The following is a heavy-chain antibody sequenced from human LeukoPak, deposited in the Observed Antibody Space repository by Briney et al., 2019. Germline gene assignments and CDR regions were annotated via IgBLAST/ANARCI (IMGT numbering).Heavy chain of an antibody. J-gene: IGHJ5*02. D-gene: IGHD2-2*01. Sequence: PSETLSLTCTVSGGSISSYYWSWIRQPPGKGLEWIGYIYYSGSTNYNPSLKSRVTISVDTSKNQFSLKLSSVTAADTAVYYCARDVSTYFGANWFDPWGQGTLVTVSS. CDR1: GGSISSYY. CDR3: ARDVSTYFGANWFDP. CDR2: IYYSGST. V-gene: IGHV4-59*01.